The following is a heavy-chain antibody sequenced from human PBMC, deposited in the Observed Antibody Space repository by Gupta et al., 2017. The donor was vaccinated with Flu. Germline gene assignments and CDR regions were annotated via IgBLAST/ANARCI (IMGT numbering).Heavy chain of an antibody. CDR2: IFSNDEK. Sequence: KALEWLAHIFSNDEKSYSTSLKSRLTISKDTSKSQVVLTMTNMDPVDTATYYCARITLRYYYDSSAANYFDYWGQGTLVTVSS. CDR3: ARITLRYYYDSSAANYFDY. J-gene: IGHJ4*02. D-gene: IGHD3-22*01. V-gene: IGHV2-26*01.